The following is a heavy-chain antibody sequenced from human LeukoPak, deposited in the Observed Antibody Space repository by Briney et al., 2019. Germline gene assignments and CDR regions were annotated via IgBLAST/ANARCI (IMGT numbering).Heavy chain of an antibody. CDR3: ARVLTYYYDSSGPRDY. CDR1: GYTFTSYG. CDR2: ISAYNGNT. Sequence: ASVKVSCKASGYTFTSYGISWVRQAPGQGLEWMGWISAYNGNTNYAQKLQGRVTMTTDTSTSTAYMELRSLRSDDTAVYYCARVLTYYYDSSGPRDYWGQGTLVTVSS. J-gene: IGHJ4*02. V-gene: IGHV1-18*01. D-gene: IGHD3-22*01.